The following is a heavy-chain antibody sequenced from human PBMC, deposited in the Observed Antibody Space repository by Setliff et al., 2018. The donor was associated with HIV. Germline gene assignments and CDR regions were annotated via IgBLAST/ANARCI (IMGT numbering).Heavy chain of an antibody. CDR1: GGTFSSYA. CDR3: ARDQAYYYDDSGFNKGPFDAFDF. J-gene: IGHJ3*01. Sequence: ASVKVSCKASGGTFSSYAITWVRQAPGQGLEWMGGIIPIFGTANYAQNFQGRVTVTRDTSTTTVYMELISLRSEDTAVYYCARDQAYYYDDSGFNKGPFDAFDFWGLGTMVTVSS. CDR2: IIPIFGTA. D-gene: IGHD3-22*01. V-gene: IGHV1-69*05.